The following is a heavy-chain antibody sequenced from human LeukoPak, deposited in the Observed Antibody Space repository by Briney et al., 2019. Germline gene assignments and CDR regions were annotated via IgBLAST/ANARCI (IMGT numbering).Heavy chain of an antibody. V-gene: IGHV3-30*02. J-gene: IGHJ4*02. Sequence: QPGRSLRLSCAASGFTFSSYGMHWVRQAPGKGLEWVAFIRYDGSDKYYADSVKGRFTISRDNSKNTLCLQMNSLRAEDTAVYYCAKDLTTVTTQGDYWGQGTLVTVSS. CDR2: IRYDGSDK. CDR3: AKDLTTVTTQGDY. D-gene: IGHD4-17*01. CDR1: GFTFSSYG.